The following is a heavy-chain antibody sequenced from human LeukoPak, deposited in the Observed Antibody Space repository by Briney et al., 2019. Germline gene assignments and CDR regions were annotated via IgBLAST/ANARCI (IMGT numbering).Heavy chain of an antibody. V-gene: IGHV3-9*03. CDR2: ISWYSGSI. CDR1: GFTFDDYA. CDR3: AKALKVGATTGFAFDI. J-gene: IGHJ3*02. Sequence: SLRLSCAASGFTFDDYAMRWVRQAPGKGLEWVSGISWYSGSIGYADSVKGRFTISRDNAKNSLYLQMNSLRAEDMALYYCAKALKVGATTGFAFDIWGQGTMVTVSS. D-gene: IGHD1-26*01.